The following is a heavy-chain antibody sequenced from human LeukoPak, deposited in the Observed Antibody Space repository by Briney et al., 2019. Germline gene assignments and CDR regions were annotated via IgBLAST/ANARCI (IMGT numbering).Heavy chain of an antibody. CDR1: GFPFRNYV. Sequence: GSLRLSCAASGFPFRNYVMSWVRQAPGKGLEWVSYINHNGETIYYADSVKGRFTISRDISKNTVYLQMNSLRAEDTAVYYCAKGSANSGYSPFHYWGRGALVTVSS. V-gene: IGHV3-48*03. CDR3: AKGSANSGYSPFHY. CDR2: INHNGETI. D-gene: IGHD3-22*01. J-gene: IGHJ4*02.